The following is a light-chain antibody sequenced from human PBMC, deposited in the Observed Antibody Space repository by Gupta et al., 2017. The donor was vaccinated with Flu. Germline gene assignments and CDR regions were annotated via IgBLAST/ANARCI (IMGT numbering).Light chain of an antibody. CDR3: AAWDDKLSGLV. CDR2: RNY. Sequence: QSALTQPPSASGAPGQRVTISCSGGSSNIASNYVSWYQQFPGTAPKLLIYRNYQRSSGVPDRFSASTSVTSASLAISGLRSDDEAEYFCAAWDDKLSGLVFGGGTKVTVL. J-gene: IGLJ3*02. CDR1: SSNIASNY. V-gene: IGLV1-47*01.